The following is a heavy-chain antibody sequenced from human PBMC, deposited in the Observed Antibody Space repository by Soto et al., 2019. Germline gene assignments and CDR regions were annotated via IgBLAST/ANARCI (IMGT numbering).Heavy chain of an antibody. J-gene: IGHJ6*03. V-gene: IGHV4-34*01. Sequence: QVLLQQWGAGLLKASETLSLTCAVYGGSFSDNYWSWIRQPPGKGLEWIGEMNHSGRTSYNPSLKMRLTISVDTSKSQFSLKLSSVTAADTAVYYCAREGVGDFWSGYYRYYYMGVWGKGTTVTVSS. CDR1: GGSFSDNY. D-gene: IGHD3-3*01. CDR2: MNHSGRT. CDR3: AREGVGDFWSGYYRYYYMGV.